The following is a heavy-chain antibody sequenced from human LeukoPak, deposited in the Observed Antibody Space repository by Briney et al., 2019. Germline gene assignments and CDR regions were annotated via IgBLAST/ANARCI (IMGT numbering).Heavy chain of an antibody. V-gene: IGHV1-46*01. J-gene: IGHJ6*03. D-gene: IGHD3-3*01. CDR2: INPSGGST. CDR1: GYTFTSYY. Sequence: GASVKVSCKASGYTFTSYYMHWVRQAPGQGLEWMGIINPSGGSTSYAQKFQGRVTMTRDMSTSTVYMELSSLRSEDTAVYYCASSGVLVRNADPSSYYDFWSGYYNYYYYYMDVWGKGTTVTVSS. CDR3: ASSGVLVRNADPSSYYDFWSGYYNYYYYYMDV.